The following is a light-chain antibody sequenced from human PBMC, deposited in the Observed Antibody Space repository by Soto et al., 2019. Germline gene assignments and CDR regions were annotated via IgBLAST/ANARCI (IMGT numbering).Light chain of an antibody. V-gene: IGLV4-60*02. CDR1: SGHSSYI. J-gene: IGLJ2*01. Sequence: QPVLTQSSSASASLGSSVKLTCTLSSGHSSYIIAWHHQQPGKAPRYLMKLEGSGSYNKGSGVPDRFSGSSSGADRYLTISNLQFADEANYYCETWDSNTRVFGGGTKLTVL. CDR3: ETWDSNTRV. CDR2: LEGSGSY.